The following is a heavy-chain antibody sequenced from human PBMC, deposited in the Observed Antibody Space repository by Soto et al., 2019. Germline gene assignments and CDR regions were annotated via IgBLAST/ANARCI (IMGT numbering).Heavy chain of an antibody. J-gene: IGHJ6*02. Sequence: SETLSLTCAVSGGSISSGGYSWSWILQPPGKGLEWIGYIYHSGSTYYNPSLKSRVTISVDRSKNQFSLKLSSVTAADTAVYYCARGVKDYYGMDVWGQGTTVTVSS. V-gene: IGHV4-30-2*01. CDR2: IYHSGST. D-gene: IGHD3-10*01. CDR3: ARGVKDYYGMDV. CDR1: GGSISSGGYS.